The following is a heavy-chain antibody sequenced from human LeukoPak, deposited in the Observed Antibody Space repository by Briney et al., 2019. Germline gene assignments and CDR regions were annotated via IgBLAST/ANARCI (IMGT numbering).Heavy chain of an antibody. CDR1: GFTFSSYA. J-gene: IGHJ4*02. Sequence: GGSLRLSCAASGFTFSSYAMSWVRQAPEKGLEWVSAISGSGGSTYYADSVKGRFTISRDNSKNTLYLQMNSLRAEDTAVYYCAKDWSGAVAGWFALYFDYWGQGTLVTVSS. V-gene: IGHV3-23*01. CDR3: AKDWSGAVAGWFALYFDY. CDR2: ISGSGGST. D-gene: IGHD6-19*01.